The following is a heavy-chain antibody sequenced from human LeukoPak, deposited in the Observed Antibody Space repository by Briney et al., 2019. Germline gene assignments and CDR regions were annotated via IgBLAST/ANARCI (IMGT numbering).Heavy chain of an antibody. Sequence: GGSLRLSCAASGITFRNAWMSWVRQAPGKGLEWVGRIKSKSDGGTTDDAAPVKGRFSISRDDSKNTLYLQMNSLKTEDTAVYYCTTDSGRLVVTWGLGTLVTVSS. V-gene: IGHV3-15*01. CDR3: TTDSGRLVVT. D-gene: IGHD3-22*01. CDR1: GITFRNAW. CDR2: IKSKSDGGTT. J-gene: IGHJ4*02.